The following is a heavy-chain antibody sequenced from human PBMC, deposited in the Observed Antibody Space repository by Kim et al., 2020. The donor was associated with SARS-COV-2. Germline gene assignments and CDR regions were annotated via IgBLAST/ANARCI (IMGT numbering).Heavy chain of an antibody. Sequence: SVKVSCKASGGTFSSYTISWVRQAPGQGLEWMGGIIPIFGTANYAQKFQGRVTITADESTRTAYLELSSLRSEDTAVYYCARSGGYDSSYYYGMDVWGQGPTLRVSS. V-gene: IGHV1-69*13. CDR1: GGTFSSYT. J-gene: IGHJ6*02. D-gene: IGHD5-12*01. CDR2: IIPIFGTA. CDR3: ARSGGYDSSYYYGMDV.